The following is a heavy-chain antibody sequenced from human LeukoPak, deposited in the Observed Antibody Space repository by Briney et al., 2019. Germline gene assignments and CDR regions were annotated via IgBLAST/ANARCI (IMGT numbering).Heavy chain of an antibody. V-gene: IGHV1-69*13. J-gene: IGHJ5*02. D-gene: IGHD3-3*01. CDR2: IIPIFGTA. CDR1: GGTFSSYA. CDR3: ARDLRSGYYGPFNWFDP. Sequence: SVKVSCKASGGTFSSYAISWVRQAPGRGLEWMGGIIPIFGTANYAQKFQGRVTITADEFTSTAYMELSSLRSEDTAVYYCARDLRSGYYGPFNWFDPWGQGTLVTVSS.